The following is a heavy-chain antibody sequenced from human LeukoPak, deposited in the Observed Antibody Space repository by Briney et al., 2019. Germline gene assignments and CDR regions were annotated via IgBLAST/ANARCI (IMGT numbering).Heavy chain of an antibody. CDR2: ISSSSSYI. CDR3: ARLDCVDSTNWFAA. J-gene: IGHJ5*02. Sequence: GGSLRLSCAASGFTSSSYSMNWVRQAPGKGLEWVSSISSSSSYIYYADSVKGRFTISRDNAKNSLYLQMNSLRAEDTAVYYCARLDCVDSTNWFAAGGQATLVTVRS. V-gene: IGHV3-21*01. D-gene: IGHD4-17*01. CDR1: GFTSSSYS.